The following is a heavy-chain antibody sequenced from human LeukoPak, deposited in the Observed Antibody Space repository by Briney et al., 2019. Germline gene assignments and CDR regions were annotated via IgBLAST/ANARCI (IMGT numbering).Heavy chain of an antibody. D-gene: IGHD1-7*01. CDR1: GFTFSSYW. CDR3: ARPYRIYGNYPPDY. Sequence: PGGSLRLSCAASGFTFSSYWMSWVRQAPGKGLEWVANIKQDGSEKYYVDSVKGRFTISRDNAENSLYLQMSSLRAEDTAVYYCARPYRIYGNYPPDYCGQGTLVTVSS. CDR2: IKQDGSEK. J-gene: IGHJ4*02. V-gene: IGHV3-7*01.